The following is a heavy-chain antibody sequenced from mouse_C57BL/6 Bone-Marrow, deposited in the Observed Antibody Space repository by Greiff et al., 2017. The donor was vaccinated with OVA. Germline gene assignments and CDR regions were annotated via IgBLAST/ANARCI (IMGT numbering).Heavy chain of an antibody. D-gene: IGHD2-14*01. CDR3: ARVGYQYYYAMDY. CDR1: GYTFTSYW. CDR2: INPSSGYT. Sequence: QVQLQQSGAELAKPGASVKLSCKASGYTFTSYWVHWVKQRPGQGLEWIGYINPSSGYTKYNQKFKDKATLTADKSSSTAYMQLSSLTYEDSAVYYCARVGYQYYYAMDYWGQGTSVTVSS. J-gene: IGHJ4*01. V-gene: IGHV1-7*01.